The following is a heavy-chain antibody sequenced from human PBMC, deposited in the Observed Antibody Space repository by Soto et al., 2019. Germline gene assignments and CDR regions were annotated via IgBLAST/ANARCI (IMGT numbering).Heavy chain of an antibody. CDR3: ARHSLALRKNNWFDP. CDR1: GDSIISSDFY. Sequence: SETLSLTCTVSGDSIISSDFYWGWVRQPPGKGLEWIGSIFYLGSSYYNPSLKSRVTMSVDTSKNQFSLRLRSVTATDTALYFCARHSLALRKNNWFDPWGRGIMVTVSS. D-gene: IGHD3-3*02. J-gene: IGHJ5*02. CDR2: IFYLGSS. V-gene: IGHV4-39*01.